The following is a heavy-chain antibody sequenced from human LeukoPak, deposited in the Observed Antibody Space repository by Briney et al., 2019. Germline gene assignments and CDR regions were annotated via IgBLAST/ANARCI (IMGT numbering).Heavy chain of an antibody. CDR3: AREGAGTHYFDY. J-gene: IGHJ4*02. CDR2: INPSGGYI. V-gene: IGHV1-46*01. Sequence: ASVKVSCKASGYTFTNYYIQWVRQAPGQGLDWMGIINPSGGYITYAQKFQGRVTMTRDTSTSTVYMELSSLRSEDTAVYYCAREGAGTHYFDYWGQGTLVTVSS. D-gene: IGHD4/OR15-4a*01. CDR1: GYTFTNYY.